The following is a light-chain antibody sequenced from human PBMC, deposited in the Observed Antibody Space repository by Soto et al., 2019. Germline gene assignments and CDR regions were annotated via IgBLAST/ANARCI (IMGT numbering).Light chain of an antibody. CDR1: QSISSF. CDR2: GAS. CDR3: QQSYSTPLT. V-gene: IGKV1-39*01. Sequence: DLQMTQSPSSLSASVGDRVTITCRASQSISSFLNWYQQKPGKAPKLLIYGASSLQSGVPSRFSGSGSGTAFTLTISSLQPEDFATYYCQQSYSTPLTFGGGTKVEIK. J-gene: IGKJ4*01.